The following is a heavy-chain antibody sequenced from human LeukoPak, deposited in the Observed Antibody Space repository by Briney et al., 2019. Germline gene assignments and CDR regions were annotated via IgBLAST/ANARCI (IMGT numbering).Heavy chain of an antibody. V-gene: IGHV1-46*01. CDR1: GYTFTSYY. Sequence: ASVKVSCKASGYTFTSYYMHWVRQAPGQGLEWMGIINPSGGSTSYAQKFQGRVTMTRDTSTSTVYMELSSLRSEDTAVYYCARARSSSWYAPPNAFDIWGQGTMVTVSS. CDR2: INPSGGST. D-gene: IGHD6-13*01. J-gene: IGHJ3*02. CDR3: ARARSSSWYAPPNAFDI.